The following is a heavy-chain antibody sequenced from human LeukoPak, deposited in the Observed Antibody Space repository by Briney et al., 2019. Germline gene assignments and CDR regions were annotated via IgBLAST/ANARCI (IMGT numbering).Heavy chain of an antibody. D-gene: IGHD3-3*01. Sequence: AGGSLRLSCAASGFTFSSYAMHWVRQAPGKGLEWVAVISYDGSNKYYADSVKGRFTISRDNSKNTLYLQMNSLRAEDTAVYYCARDSRGVYDFWSGYYTGFSAMDYWGQGTLVTVSS. J-gene: IGHJ4*02. CDR3: ARDSRGVYDFWSGYYTGFSAMDY. CDR1: GFTFSSYA. V-gene: IGHV3-30*01. CDR2: ISYDGSNK.